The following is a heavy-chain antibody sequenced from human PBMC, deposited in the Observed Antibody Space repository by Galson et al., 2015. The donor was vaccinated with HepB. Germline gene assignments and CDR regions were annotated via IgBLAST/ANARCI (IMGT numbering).Heavy chain of an antibody. Sequence: SVKVSCKASGYSFTGCYIHWVRQAPGQGLEWMGWINPNSGGTNYAQKFQGRVTMTRDTSINTAYMELTRLRSDDTAMYFCARDRTGYRDAFDIWGQGTRVTVSS. CDR1: GYSFTGCY. V-gene: IGHV1-2*02. J-gene: IGHJ3*02. CDR3: ARDRTGYRDAFDI. CDR2: INPNSGGT. D-gene: IGHD3-9*01.